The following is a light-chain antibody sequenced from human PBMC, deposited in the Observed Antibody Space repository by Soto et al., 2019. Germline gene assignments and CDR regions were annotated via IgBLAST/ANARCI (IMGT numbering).Light chain of an antibody. CDR2: DAF. CDR3: QQYGSYPWT. CDR1: QSLSGW. Sequence: IQMTQSPSTLSASIGDRVTITCRASQSLSGWLAWYQQTPGKAPKLLISDAFRLESGVPSRFRGSGSGTEFTLTISSLKTGDATTYYCQQYGSYPWTFGRGTKVDIK. V-gene: IGKV1-5*01. J-gene: IGKJ1*01.